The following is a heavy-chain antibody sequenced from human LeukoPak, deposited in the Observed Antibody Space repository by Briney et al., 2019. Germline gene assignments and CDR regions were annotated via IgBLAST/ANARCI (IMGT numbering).Heavy chain of an antibody. J-gene: IGHJ5*02. CDR1: GGSISSYY. CDR3: ARLGLLTSSFGP. D-gene: IGHD2/OR15-2a*01. Sequence: SETLSLTCTVSGGSISSYYWSWIRQPPGKGLEWIGYIYYSGGTNYNPSLKSRVTISVDTSKNQFSLKLTSVTAADTAVYYCARLGLLTSSFGPWGQGTLVTVSS. V-gene: IGHV4-59*08. CDR2: IYYSGGT.